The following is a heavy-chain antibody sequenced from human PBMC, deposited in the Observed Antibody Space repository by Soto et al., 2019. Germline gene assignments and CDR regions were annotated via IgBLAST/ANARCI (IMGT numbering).Heavy chain of an antibody. D-gene: IGHD2-15*01. CDR3: TTDRGYGHKFLDY. CDR2: IKSKTDGGAS. J-gene: IGHJ4*02. CDR1: GLSFDPAW. Sequence: LRLSCADSGLSFDPAWMSWVRQDPGKGLECVGRIKSKTDGGASDYAAPVKGRFPISRDDSKNTLYLHMNSLKTEETAVYYCTTDRGYGHKFLDYWGQGTLVTVS. V-gene: IGHV3-15*01.